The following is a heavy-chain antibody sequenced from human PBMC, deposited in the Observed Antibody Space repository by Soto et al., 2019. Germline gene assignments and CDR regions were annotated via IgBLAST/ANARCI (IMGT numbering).Heavy chain of an antibody. CDR2: INANNGNT. CDR3: ARDIWMTTVTLFDY. J-gene: IGHJ4*02. Sequence: VKLYRKGAGSAPSGDLIGRRLHAPGQGLEWMGWINANNGNTNYAQKLQGRVTMTTDKSTSTAYMELRSLRSDDTAVYYCARDIWMTTVTLFDYWGQGTLVSVYS. V-gene: IGHV1-18*01. D-gene: IGHD4-17*01. CDR1: GSAPSGDL.